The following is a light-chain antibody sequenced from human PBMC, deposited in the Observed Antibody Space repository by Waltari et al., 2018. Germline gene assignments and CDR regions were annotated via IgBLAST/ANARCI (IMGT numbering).Light chain of an antibody. CDR2: RNN. Sequence: QSVLTLPPSAPPTPGQRVTTSCSGSRSTPASTYLYWYQQLPGTAPKLLISRNNERPSRVPDRFSASKYGTSASLVISGLRSEDEAVYYCASWDDSHYVFGPGTTVTVL. V-gene: IGLV1-47*01. J-gene: IGLJ1*01. CDR1: RSTPASTY. CDR3: ASWDDSHYV.